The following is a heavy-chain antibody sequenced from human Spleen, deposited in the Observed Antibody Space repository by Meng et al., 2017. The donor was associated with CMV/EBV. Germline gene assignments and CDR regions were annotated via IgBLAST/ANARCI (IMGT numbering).Heavy chain of an antibody. CDR1: GFTFGDYA. J-gene: IGHJ4*02. CDR3: TSESRYSSSWYSDY. V-gene: IGHV3-49*04. D-gene: IGHD6-13*01. CDR2: IRSKAYGGTT. Sequence: GESLKISCTASGFTFGDYAMSWVRQAPGKGLEWVGFIRSKAYGGTTEYAASVKGRFTISRDDSKSIAYLQMNSLKTEDTAVYYCTSESRYSSSWYSDYWGQGTLVTVSS.